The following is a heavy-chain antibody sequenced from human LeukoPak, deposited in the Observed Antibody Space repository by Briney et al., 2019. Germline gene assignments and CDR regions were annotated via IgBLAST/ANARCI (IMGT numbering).Heavy chain of an antibody. D-gene: IGHD7-27*01. Sequence: GESLKISCKGSGNSFTNYWIGWVRQMPGKGLEWMGIIYPADSDTRYSPSFRGQVTISADKSISTAYLQWSSLKASDTAMYYCVRRTTGEYYFDYWGQGTLVTVSS. CDR2: IYPADSDT. J-gene: IGHJ4*02. CDR3: VRRTTGEYYFDY. V-gene: IGHV5-51*01. CDR1: GNSFTNYW.